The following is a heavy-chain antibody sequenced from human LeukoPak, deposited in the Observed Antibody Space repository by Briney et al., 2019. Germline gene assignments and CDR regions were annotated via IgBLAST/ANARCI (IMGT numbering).Heavy chain of an antibody. V-gene: IGHV1-2*02. Sequence: ASVKVSCKASGYTFTGYYMHWVRQAPGQGLEWMGWINPNSGGTNYAQKFQGRVTMTRDTSISTAYMELSRLRSDDRAVYYCAKLLWFGELTDDYWGQGTLVTVSS. J-gene: IGHJ4*02. CDR3: AKLLWFGELTDDY. CDR1: GYTFTGYY. CDR2: INPNSGGT. D-gene: IGHD3-10*01.